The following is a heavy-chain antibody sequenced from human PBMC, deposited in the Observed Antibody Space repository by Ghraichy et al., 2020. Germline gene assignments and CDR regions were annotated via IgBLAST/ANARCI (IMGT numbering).Heavy chain of an antibody. D-gene: IGHD6-13*01. CDR1: GGSFSGYY. Sequence: SETLSLTCAVYGGSFSGYYWSWIRQPPGKGLEWIGEINHSGSTNYNPSLKSRVTISVDTSKNQFSLKLSSVTAADTAVYYCARLRGYSSSWYRGFDYWGQGTLVTVSS. V-gene: IGHV4-34*01. J-gene: IGHJ4*02. CDR3: ARLRGYSSSWYRGFDY. CDR2: INHSGST.